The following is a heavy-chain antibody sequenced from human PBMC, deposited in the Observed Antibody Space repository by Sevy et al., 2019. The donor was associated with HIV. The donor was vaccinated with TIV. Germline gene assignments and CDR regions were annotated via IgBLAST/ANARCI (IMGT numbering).Heavy chain of an antibody. CDR1: GGSVSSGSYY. CDR2: IYYSGST. D-gene: IGHD3-10*01. Sequence: SETLSLTCTVSGGSVSSGSYYWSWIRQPPGKGLEWIGYIYYSGSTNYNPSLKSRVTISVDTSKNQFSLKLSSVTAADTAVYYCAGGVMVRGVIRQKPYYFDYWGQGTLVTVSS. CDR3: AGGVMVRGVIRQKPYYFDY. J-gene: IGHJ4*02. V-gene: IGHV4-61*01.